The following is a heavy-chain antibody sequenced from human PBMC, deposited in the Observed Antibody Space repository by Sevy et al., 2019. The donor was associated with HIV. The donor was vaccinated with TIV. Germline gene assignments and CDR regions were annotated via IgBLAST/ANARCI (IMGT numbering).Heavy chain of an antibody. CDR2: IYTSGNT. CDR1: GGSISSYY. J-gene: IGHJ6*02. D-gene: IGHD2-15*01. CDR3: APAIVVVVAAISDYYGMDV. Sequence: SETLSLTCTVSGGSISSYYWSWIRQPAGKGLEWIGRIYTSGNTKYNPSLKSRVTMSVDTSKNQFSLKLSSVTAADTAVYYCAPAIVVVVAAISDYYGMDVWGQGTTVTVSS. V-gene: IGHV4-4*07.